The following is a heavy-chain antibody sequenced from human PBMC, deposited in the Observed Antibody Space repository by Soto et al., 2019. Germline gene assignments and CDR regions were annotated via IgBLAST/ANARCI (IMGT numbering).Heavy chain of an antibody. CDR2: IDPSDSYT. J-gene: IGHJ5*02. V-gene: IGHV5-10-1*01. CDR1: GYSFTSYW. Sequence: GESLKISCKGSGYSFTSYWLRWVRQMPGKGLEWMGRIDPSDSYTNYSPSFQGHVTISADKSISTAYLQWSSLKASDTAMYYCARVRNYGNNWFDPWGQGTLLTVSS. CDR3: ARVRNYGNNWFDP. D-gene: IGHD3-16*01.